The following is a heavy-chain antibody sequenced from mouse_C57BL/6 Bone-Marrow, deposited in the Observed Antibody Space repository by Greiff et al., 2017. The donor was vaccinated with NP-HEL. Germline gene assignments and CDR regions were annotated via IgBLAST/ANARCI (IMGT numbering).Heavy chain of an antibody. CDR3: ARRAYYYGSSYDY. CDR2: ISYDGSN. CDR1: GYSITSGYY. D-gene: IGHD1-1*01. V-gene: IGHV3-6*01. Sequence: EVQLVESGPGLVKPSQSLSLTCSVTGYSITSGYYWNWIRQFPGNKLEWMGYISYDGSNNYNPSLKNRISITRDTSKNQFFLKLNSVTTEDTATYYCARRAYYYGSSYDYWGQGTTLTVSS. J-gene: IGHJ2*01.